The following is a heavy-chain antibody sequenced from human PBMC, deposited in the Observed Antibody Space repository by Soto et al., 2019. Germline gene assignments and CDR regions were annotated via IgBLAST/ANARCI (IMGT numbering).Heavy chain of an antibody. J-gene: IGHJ4*02. CDR2: ISAYNGNT. D-gene: IGHD2-2*01. CDR1: GYTFTSYV. V-gene: IGHV1-18*01. CDR3: ERDPTPIVVVPAVLDY. Sequence: QVQLVQSGAEVKKPGASVKVSCKASGYTFTSYVISWVRQAPGQGLEWMGWISAYNGNTNYAQKLQGRVTMTTDTSTSTAYMERRSMRSDDTAVYYCERDPTPIVVVPAVLDYWGQGTLVTVSS.